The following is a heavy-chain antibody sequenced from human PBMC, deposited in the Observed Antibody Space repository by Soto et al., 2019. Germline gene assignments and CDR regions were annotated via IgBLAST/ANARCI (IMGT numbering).Heavy chain of an antibody. CDR3: SRVNRSSRGKLFDY. Sequence: SETLSLTCTVSGGSISSGDYYWSWIRQPPRKGLDWIGYIYYSGSTYYNPSLKMRVTISVDTSKNKFSLKLRSVTAADTAVYYCSRVNRSSRGKLFDYLGQGILV. D-gene: IGHD6-13*01. CDR1: GGSISSGDYY. J-gene: IGHJ4*02. CDR2: IYYSGST. V-gene: IGHV4-30-4*01.